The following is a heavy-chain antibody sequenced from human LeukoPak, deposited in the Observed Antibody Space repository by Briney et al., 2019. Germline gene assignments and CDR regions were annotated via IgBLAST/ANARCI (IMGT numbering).Heavy chain of an antibody. CDR3: ARHFTGPGTYTPYFGMDV. CDR2: VYYSGST. D-gene: IGHD3-16*01. J-gene: IGHJ6*02. Sequence: KPSETLSLTCTVSGGSIRSHYCSWIRQPPGKGLEWVGYVYYSGSTSYNPSLKSRVIISVDASKNQFSLKLSSVTAADTAVYYCARHFTGPGTYTPYFGMDVWGQGTTVTVSS. CDR1: GGSIRSHY. V-gene: IGHV4-59*08.